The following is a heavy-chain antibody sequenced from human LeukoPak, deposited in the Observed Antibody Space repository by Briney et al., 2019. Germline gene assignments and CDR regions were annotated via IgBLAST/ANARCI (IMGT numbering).Heavy chain of an antibody. CDR3: AREGSGSGWWRAFDI. D-gene: IGHD6-19*01. CDR1: GGTFSHSA. CDR2: IIPLFGTP. J-gene: IGHJ3*02. Sequence: ASVTVSCKASGGTFSHSAINWVRQAPGQGLEWMGGIIPLFGTPNYAQRFQGRVTVIADDSTGTAYMELSSLRFDDTAVYYCAREGSGSGWWRAFDIWGQGTMVRVS. V-gene: IGHV1-69*13.